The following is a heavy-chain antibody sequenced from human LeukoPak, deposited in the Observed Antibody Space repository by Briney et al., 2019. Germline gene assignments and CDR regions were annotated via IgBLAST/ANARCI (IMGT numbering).Heavy chain of an antibody. V-gene: IGHV4-39*01. CDR3: ARQTSGYYVDY. J-gene: IGHJ4*02. CDR2: IYYSGST. CDR1: GGSISSSSYY. Sequence: SETLSLTCTVSGGSISSSSYYWGWIRQPPGKGLEWVGFIYYSGSTYYNPSLKSRVTISVDTSKNQFSLKPSSVTAADTAVYYCARQTSGYYVDYWGQGSLVTVSS. D-gene: IGHD3-22*01.